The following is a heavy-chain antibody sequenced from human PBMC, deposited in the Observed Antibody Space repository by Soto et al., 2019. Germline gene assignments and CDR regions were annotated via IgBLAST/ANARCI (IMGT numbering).Heavy chain of an antibody. CDR2: INHSGST. D-gene: IGHD4-17*01. CDR3: ASQTWGLTPVTRE. CDR1: GGPFSGYY. J-gene: IGHJ4*02. V-gene: IGHV4-34*01. Sequence: SETLSLTCAVYGGPFSGYYWSWIRQPPGKGLEWIGEINHSGSTNYNPSLKSRVTISLDTPKHQFSLKLTSVTAADTAVYYCASQTWGLTPVTREWGQGTLVTVSS.